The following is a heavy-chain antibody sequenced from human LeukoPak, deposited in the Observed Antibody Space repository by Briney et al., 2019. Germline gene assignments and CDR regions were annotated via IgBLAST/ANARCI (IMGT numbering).Heavy chain of an antibody. CDR1: GYTLTELS. CDR3: ARGSRWSGYYTYYYYGMDV. Sequence: GASVKVSCKVSGYTLTELSMHWVRQAPGKGLEWMGGFDPEDGETIYAQKFQGRVTITRDTSASTAYMELSSLRSEDTAVYYCARGSRWSGYYTYYYYGMDVWGQGTTVTVSS. V-gene: IGHV1-24*01. CDR2: FDPEDGET. D-gene: IGHD3-3*01. J-gene: IGHJ6*02.